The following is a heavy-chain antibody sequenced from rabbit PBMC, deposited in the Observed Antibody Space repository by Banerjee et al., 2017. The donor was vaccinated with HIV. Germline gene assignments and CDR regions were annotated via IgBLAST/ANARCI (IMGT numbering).Heavy chain of an antibody. CDR3: ARGLRYYVYGTADYGYAGFNL. J-gene: IGHJ4*01. D-gene: IGHD6-1*01. Sequence: QSLEESGGGLVQPEGSLTLTCTPSGFSFSGSYYMCWVRQAPGKGLEWIGCIYTSSGSTWYASWVNGRFTISRSTSLDTVDLKMTSLTAADTATYFCARGLRYYVYGTADYGYAGFNLWGPGTLVTVS. CDR1: GFSFSGSYY. CDR2: IYTSSGST. V-gene: IGHV1S43*01.